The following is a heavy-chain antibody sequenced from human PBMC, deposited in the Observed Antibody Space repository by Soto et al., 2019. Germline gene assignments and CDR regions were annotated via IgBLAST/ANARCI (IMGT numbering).Heavy chain of an antibody. CDR2: ISAYNGNT. D-gene: IGHD6-13*01. Sequence: GASVKVSCKASGYTFTSYGISWVRQAPGQGLEWMGWISAYNGNTNYAQKLQGRVTMTTDTSTSTAYMELRSLRSDDTAVYYCAAWRAYSSSWAAFDIWGQGTMVTVSS. CDR1: GYTFTSYG. J-gene: IGHJ3*02. V-gene: IGHV1-18*01. CDR3: AAWRAYSSSWAAFDI.